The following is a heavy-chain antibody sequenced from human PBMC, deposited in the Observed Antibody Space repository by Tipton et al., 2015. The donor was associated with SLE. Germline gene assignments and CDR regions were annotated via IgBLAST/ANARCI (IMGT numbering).Heavy chain of an antibody. J-gene: IGHJ4*02. Sequence: GLVKPSETLSPTCTVSGDSITSNTYFWGWVRQPPGKGLEWIGDLFYSGDTYYNPSLKGRVSISLDTSKNQLSLNLTSVAAADTALYYCVRGRTTSSFDYWGQGTLVTVSS. D-gene: IGHD1-14*01. CDR1: GDSITSNTYF. V-gene: IGHV4-39*07. CDR2: LFYSGDT. CDR3: VRGRTTSSFDY.